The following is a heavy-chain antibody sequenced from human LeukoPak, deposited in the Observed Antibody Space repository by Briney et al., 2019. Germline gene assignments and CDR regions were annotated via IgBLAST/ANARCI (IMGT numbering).Heavy chain of an antibody. D-gene: IGHD4-17*01. CDR1: GFTFSSYA. V-gene: IGHV3-23*01. J-gene: IGHJ4*02. Sequence: PGGSLRLSCAASGFTFSSYAMTWVRQAPGKGLEWVSTVSGSGGTTYYAGSVKGRFTVSRDNSKSTLFLQMNSLRAEDTAVYYCAKDILTTVTPFDYWGQGTLVTVSS. CDR3: AKDILTTVTPFDY. CDR2: VSGSGGTT.